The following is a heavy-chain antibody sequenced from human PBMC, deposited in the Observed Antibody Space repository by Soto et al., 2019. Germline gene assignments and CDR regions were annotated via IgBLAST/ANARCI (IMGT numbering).Heavy chain of an antibody. CDR2: IKQDGSEK. D-gene: IGHD6-13*01. CDR1: GFTFSSYW. CDR3: ARDRIVGYSSSGYTGRHRGKGGFDY. Sequence: PGGSLRLSCAASGFTFSSYWMSWVRQAPGKGLEWVANIKQDGSEKYYVDSVKGRFTISRDNAKNSLYLQMNSLRAEDTAVYYCARDRIVGYSSSGYTGRHRGKGGFDYWGQGTLVTVSS. V-gene: IGHV3-7*05. J-gene: IGHJ4*02.